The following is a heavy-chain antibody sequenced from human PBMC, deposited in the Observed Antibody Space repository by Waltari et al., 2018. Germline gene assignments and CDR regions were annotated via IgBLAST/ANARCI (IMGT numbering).Heavy chain of an antibody. Sequence: QVQLVQSGAEVKKPGASVKVSCKVSGYTLTELSMHWVRQAPGKGLEWMGGFDPEDGETIYAQKFQGRVTMTEDTSTDTAYMELSSLRAEDTALYYCAKDKAVFDAFDIWGQGTMVTVSS. V-gene: IGHV1-24*01. CDR3: AKDKAVFDAFDI. J-gene: IGHJ3*02. D-gene: IGHD2-8*01. CDR1: GYTLTELS. CDR2: FDPEDGET.